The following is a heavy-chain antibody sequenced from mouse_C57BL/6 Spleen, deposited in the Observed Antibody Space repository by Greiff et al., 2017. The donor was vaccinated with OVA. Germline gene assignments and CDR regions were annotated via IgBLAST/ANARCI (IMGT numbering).Heavy chain of an antibody. CDR3: AKNYYGSDAMDY. CDR2: IWSGGST. D-gene: IGHD1-1*01. CDR1: GFSLTSYG. V-gene: IGHV2-4*01. J-gene: IGHJ4*01. Sequence: QVQLKESGPGLVQPSQSLSITCTVSGFSLTSYGVHWVRQPPGKGLEWLGVIWSGGSTDYNAAFISRLSISKDNSKSQVFFKMNSLQADDTAIYYCAKNYYGSDAMDYWGQGTSVTVSS.